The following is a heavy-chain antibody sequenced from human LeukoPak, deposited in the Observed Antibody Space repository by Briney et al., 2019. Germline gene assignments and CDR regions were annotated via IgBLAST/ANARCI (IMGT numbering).Heavy chain of an antibody. J-gene: IGHJ4*02. V-gene: IGHV4-4*02. D-gene: IGHD3-10*01. CDR1: GGSISSSNW. CDR3: ARSQGLLWFGELSFPHYFDY. Sequence: SETLSLTCAVSGGSISSSNWWSWVRQPPGKGLEWIGEIYHSGGTNYNPSLKSRVTISVVKSKNQFSLKLSSVTAADTAVYYCARSQGLLWFGELSFPHYFDYWGQGTLVTVSS. CDR2: IYHSGGT.